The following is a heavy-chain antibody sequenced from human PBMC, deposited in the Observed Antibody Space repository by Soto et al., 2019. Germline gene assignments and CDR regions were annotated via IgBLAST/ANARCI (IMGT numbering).Heavy chain of an antibody. D-gene: IGHD2-2*01. J-gene: IGHJ3*02. CDR1: GYTFTSYG. V-gene: IGHV1-18*01. CDR3: ASRGGYCSSTSCANDAFDI. CDR2: ISAYNGNT. Sequence: QVQLVQSGAEVKKPGASVKVSCKVSGYTFTSYGISWVRQAPGQGLEWMGWISAYNGNTNYAQKLQGRVTMTTDSCTSTAYMQLRSLRSDDTAVYYCASRGGYCSSTSCANDAFDIWGQGTMVTVSS.